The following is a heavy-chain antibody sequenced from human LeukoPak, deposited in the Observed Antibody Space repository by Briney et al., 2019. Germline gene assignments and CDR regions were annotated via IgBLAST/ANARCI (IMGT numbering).Heavy chain of an antibody. CDR3: ARRGSSGWYDY. J-gene: IGHJ4*02. CDR1: GYIFTSYW. Sequence: GESLLISCEGSGYIFTSYWISWGRQLPGKGLEWMGRIDPSDSYTNYSPSFQGHGTISTAKSISTAYLQWNSLKASDTAMYYCARRGSSGWYDYWGQGTLVTVSS. V-gene: IGHV5-10-1*01. CDR2: IDPSDSYT. D-gene: IGHD6-19*01.